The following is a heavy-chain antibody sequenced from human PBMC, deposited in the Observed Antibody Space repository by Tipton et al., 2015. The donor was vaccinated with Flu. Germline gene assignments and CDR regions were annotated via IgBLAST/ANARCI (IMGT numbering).Heavy chain of an antibody. V-gene: IGHV4-38-2*02. CDR1: GYSISSGYY. D-gene: IGHD6-13*01. CDR3: ARDLGSSGSFDY. J-gene: IGHJ4*02. Sequence: TLSLTCTVSGYSISSGYYWGWIRQPPGKGLEWIGSIFHGGSTYYNPSLKSRVTISVDTSKNQFSLKLSSVTAADTAVYYCARDLGSSGSFDYWGQGTLVTVSS. CDR2: IFHGGST.